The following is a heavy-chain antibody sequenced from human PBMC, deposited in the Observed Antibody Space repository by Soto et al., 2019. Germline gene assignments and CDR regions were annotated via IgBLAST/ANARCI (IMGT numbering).Heavy chain of an antibody. CDR2: IYHSGST. J-gene: IGHJ5*02. D-gene: IGHD2-2*02. CDR1: GYSISSGYY. Sequence: PSETLSLTCAVSGYSISSGYYWGWIRQPPGKGLEWIGSIYHSGSTYYNPSLKSRVTISVDTSKNQFSLKLSSVTAADPAVYYCARGDIVVVPAAIREVWFDPWGQGTLVTVSS. CDR3: ARGDIVVVPAAIREVWFDP. V-gene: IGHV4-38-2*01.